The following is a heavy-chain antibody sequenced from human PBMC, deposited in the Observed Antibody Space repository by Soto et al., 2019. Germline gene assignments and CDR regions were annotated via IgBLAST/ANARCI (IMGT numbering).Heavy chain of an antibody. CDR2: IKSKTGGGTT. D-gene: IGHD1-1*01. Sequence: EVQLVESGGGLVEPGGSLRLSCAASGFSFSNVWMSWVRQAPGKGLEWVGRIKSKTGGGTTDFAAPVKDRFTISRDDSKNTLYLQMNSLKTEDTAVYYCQTASGLEHWGQGALFTVSS. J-gene: IGHJ4*02. CDR1: GFSFSNVW. CDR3: QTASGLEH. V-gene: IGHV3-15*01.